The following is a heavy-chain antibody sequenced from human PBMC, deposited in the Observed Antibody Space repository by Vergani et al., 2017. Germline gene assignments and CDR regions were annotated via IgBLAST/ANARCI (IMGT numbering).Heavy chain of an antibody. V-gene: IGHV1-69*02. CDR1: GGTFSSYT. CDR2: IIPILGIA. CDR3: ARGSRGYGSGSYYYYGMDV. Sequence: QVQLMQSGAEVKKPGSSVKVSCKASGGTFSSYTISWVRQAPGQGLEWMGRIIPILGIANYAQKFQGRVTITADKSTSTAYMELSSLRSEDTAVYYCARGSRGYGSGSYYYYGMDVWGQGTTVTVSS. D-gene: IGHD3-10*01. J-gene: IGHJ6*02.